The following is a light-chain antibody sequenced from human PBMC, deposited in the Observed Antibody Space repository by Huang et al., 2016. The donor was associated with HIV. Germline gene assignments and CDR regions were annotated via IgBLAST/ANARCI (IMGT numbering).Light chain of an antibody. CDR2: GAS. J-gene: IGKJ4*01. CDR3: QQYNDWPLT. CDR1: QSLNSA. Sequence: EIVLMQSPATLSVSPGDSATLSCRASQSLNSALAWYRQAPGQAPRLLIYGASTRATGIPARFSGSGFLTEFTLTSSRLESEDFALYYCQQYNDWPLTFGGGTKVEI. V-gene: IGKV3-15*01.